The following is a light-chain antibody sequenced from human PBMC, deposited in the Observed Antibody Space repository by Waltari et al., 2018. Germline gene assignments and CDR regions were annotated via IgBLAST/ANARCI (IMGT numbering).Light chain of an antibody. V-gene: IGLV2-8*01. CDR3: SSYAATNNVI. J-gene: IGLJ2*01. CDR1: GSDVGGYKY. Sequence: QSALTQPPSASGSLGQSVTIPCTGTGSDVGGYKYVSWYQQYPGKAPKLLIYEVTKRPAGVPVRFSGPKSGNTACLTVSGLRAEDEGDYYCSSYAATNNVIFGGGTNLTVL. CDR2: EVT.